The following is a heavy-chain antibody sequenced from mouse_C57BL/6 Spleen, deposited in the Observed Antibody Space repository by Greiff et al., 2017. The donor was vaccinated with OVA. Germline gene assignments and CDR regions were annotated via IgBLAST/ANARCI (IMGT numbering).Heavy chain of an antibody. CDR1: GFTFSSYA. V-gene: IGHV5-4*03. CDR3: ARGGWYFDV. CDR2: ISDGGSYT. Sequence: EVMLVESGGGLVKPGGSLKLSCAASGFTFSSYAMSCVRQTPEKRLEWVATISDGGSYTYYPDNVKGRFTISRDNAKNNLYLQMSHLKSEDTAMYYCARGGWYFDVWGTGTTVTVSS. J-gene: IGHJ1*03.